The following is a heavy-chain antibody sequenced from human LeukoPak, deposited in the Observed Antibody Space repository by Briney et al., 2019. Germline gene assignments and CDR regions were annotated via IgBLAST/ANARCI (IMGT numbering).Heavy chain of an antibody. V-gene: IGHV4-30-4*08. CDR1: GGSISSGDYY. CDR3: ARGTAAAASGY. CDR2: IYYSGST. J-gene: IGHJ4*02. D-gene: IGHD6-13*01. Sequence: SETLSLTCTVSGGSISSGDYYWSWLRQPPGKGLEWIGYIYYSGSTYYNPSLKSRVTISVDTSKNQFSLKLSSVTAADTAVYYCARGTAAAASGYWGQGTLVTVSS.